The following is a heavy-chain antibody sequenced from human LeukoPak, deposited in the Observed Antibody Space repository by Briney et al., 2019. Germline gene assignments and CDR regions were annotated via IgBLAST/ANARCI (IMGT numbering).Heavy chain of an antibody. CDR3: ARDGRRGYSYGFFDY. CDR2: ISSSSSYI. J-gene: IGHJ4*02. V-gene: IGHV3-21*01. D-gene: IGHD5-18*01. CDR1: GFTFSSYS. Sequence: GGSLRLSCAASGFTFSSYSMNWVRQAPGKGLEWVSSISSSSSYIYYADSVKGRFTISRDNAKNSLYLQMNSLRAEDTAVYYCARDGRRGYSYGFFDYWGRGTLVTVSS.